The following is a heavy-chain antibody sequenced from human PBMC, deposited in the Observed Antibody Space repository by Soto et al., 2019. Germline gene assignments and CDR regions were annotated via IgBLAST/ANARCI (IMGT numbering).Heavy chain of an antibody. D-gene: IGHD6-19*01. CDR1: GYTFIKNA. V-gene: IGHV1-3*01. CDR3: ARGNSDGWYHDY. Sequence: GDSVKVSCKTSGYTFIKNAVHWVRQAPGQRLEWMGWIGAGDGATKYSQKFQGRVTFSSDISATTVYMEVNGLRSEDTAVYYCARGNSDGWYHDYWGQGTLVTVSS. J-gene: IGHJ4*02. CDR2: IGAGDGAT.